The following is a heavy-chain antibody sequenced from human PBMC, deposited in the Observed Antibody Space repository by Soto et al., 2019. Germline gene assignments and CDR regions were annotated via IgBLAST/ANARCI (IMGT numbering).Heavy chain of an antibody. D-gene: IGHD3-3*01. CDR3: AGMTYYDFWTGHYTPMYFDY. CDR2: INPNSGGT. J-gene: IGHJ4*02. V-gene: IGHV1-2*02. Sequence: ASVKVSCKASGYTFTGYYMHWVRQAPGQGLEWMGWINPNSGGTNYAQKFQGRVTMTRDTSISTAYMELSRLRSDDTAVYYCAGMTYYDFWTGHYTPMYFDYWGQGTLVTVSS. CDR1: GYTFTGYY.